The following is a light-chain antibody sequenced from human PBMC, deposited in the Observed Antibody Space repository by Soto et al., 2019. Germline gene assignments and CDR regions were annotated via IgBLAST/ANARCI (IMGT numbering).Light chain of an antibody. Sequence: EILLTQSPSTLSVSVGDRATITCRASQSVSSYLAWYQQKPGKAPRLLIYDASNRATGIPSRFSGSGSGTDFTPTTSSLEPDDFAASYCQHRSNRLLTFGGGTKVEIK. J-gene: IGKJ4*01. CDR1: QSVSSY. CDR2: DAS. CDR3: QHRSNRLLT. V-gene: IGKV3-11*01.